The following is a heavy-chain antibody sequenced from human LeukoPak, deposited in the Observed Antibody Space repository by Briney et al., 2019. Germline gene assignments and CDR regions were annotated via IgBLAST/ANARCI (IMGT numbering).Heavy chain of an antibody. J-gene: IGHJ4*02. CDR1: GYTFTSYY. CDR2: INPSGGST. D-gene: IGHD6-19*01. CDR3: ARPSKAVAGSFDY. V-gene: IGHV1-46*01. Sequence: ASVKVSCKASGYTFTSYYMHWVRQAPGQGLEWMGIINPSGGSTSYAQKFQGRVTMTRDTSTSTVYMELSSLKASDTAMYYCARPSKAVAGSFDYWGQGTLVTVSS.